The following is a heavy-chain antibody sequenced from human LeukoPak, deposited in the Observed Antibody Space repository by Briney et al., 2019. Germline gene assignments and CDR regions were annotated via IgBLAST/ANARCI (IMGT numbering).Heavy chain of an antibody. CDR3: ARDWYGPGSLDAFDI. J-gene: IGHJ3*02. CDR1: GGSFSGYY. CDR2: INHIGST. Sequence: SETLSLTCAVYGGSFSGYYWSWIRQPPGKGLEWIGEINHIGSTNYNPPLKSRVTISVDTSKNQFSLKLSSVTAADTAVYYCARDWYGPGSLDAFDIWGQGTMVTVSS. V-gene: IGHV4-34*01. D-gene: IGHD3-10*01.